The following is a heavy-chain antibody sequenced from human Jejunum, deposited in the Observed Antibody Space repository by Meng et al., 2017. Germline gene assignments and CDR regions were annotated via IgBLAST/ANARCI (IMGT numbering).Heavy chain of an antibody. CDR1: GYNFTDNA. CDR3: ASHTWGLYFFEF. CDR2: INAANGDT. V-gene: IGHV1-3*01. D-gene: IGHD1-26*01. J-gene: IGHJ4*02. Sequence: HVRVAQVGAEVKAPGASVSLSCKASGYNFTDNAVHWVRQAPGQGLEWMGWINAANGDTKYSLKFQERITITRDTFARTAYMGLRSLESEDTAVYYCASHTWGLYFFEFWGQGTLVTVSS.